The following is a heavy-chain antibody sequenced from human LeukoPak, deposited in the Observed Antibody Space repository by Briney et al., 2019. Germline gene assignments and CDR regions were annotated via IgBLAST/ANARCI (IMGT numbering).Heavy chain of an antibody. CDR1: GGSISSGGYY. CDR3: TREGYSYGGGIDY. D-gene: IGHD5-18*01. V-gene: IGHV4-31*03. J-gene: IGHJ4*02. CDR2: IYYSGST. Sequence: SETLSLTCTVSGGSISSGGYYWSWIRQHPGKGLEWFGYIYYSGSTYYNPSVKSRFTISMDTAKNQFSLKLSSVTAEDSAVYYCTREGYSYGGGIDYWGQGTLVTVSS.